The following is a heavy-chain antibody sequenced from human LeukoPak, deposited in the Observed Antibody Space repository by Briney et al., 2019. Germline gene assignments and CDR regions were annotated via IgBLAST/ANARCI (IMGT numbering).Heavy chain of an antibody. V-gene: IGHV4-4*02. D-gene: IGHD2/OR15-2a*01. CDR1: GGSISSSNW. CDR3: TNRGDY. Sequence: SETLSLTCALSGGSISSSNWWSWVRQPPGKGREWSGEINHSGSTNYNPSLQSRVTISVDKSNNQFSLKLSSVTAADTAVYYCTNRGDYWGQGTLVTVSS. J-gene: IGHJ4*02. CDR2: INHSGST.